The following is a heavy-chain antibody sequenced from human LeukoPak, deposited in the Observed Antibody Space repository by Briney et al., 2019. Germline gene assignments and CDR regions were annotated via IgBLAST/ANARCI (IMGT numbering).Heavy chain of an antibody. CDR1: GYSISSGYY. V-gene: IGHV4-38-2*01. Sequence: AETLSLTCAVSGYSISSGYYWGWIRQPPGKGLEWIGSIYHGGSTYYNPSLKSRVTISVDTSKNQFSLKLNSVTAADTPVYNCARWVNGFDPWGQGTLVTVSS. J-gene: IGHJ5*02. CDR3: ARWVNGFDP. CDR2: IYHGGST.